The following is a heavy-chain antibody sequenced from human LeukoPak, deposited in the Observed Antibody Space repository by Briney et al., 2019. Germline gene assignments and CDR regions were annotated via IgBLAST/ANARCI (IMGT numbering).Heavy chain of an antibody. J-gene: IGHJ4*02. CDR2: MWYDGSKE. CDR3: ARELGSGTFDY. V-gene: IGHV3-33*01. D-gene: IGHD6-19*01. Sequence: GGSLRFSCAASGFTFSVYGMHWPRQAPGKGRVGVAVMWYDGSKEYYADSVKGRSTISRDTSTNMLYLQMNSLRAEDTAVYYCARELGSGTFDYWGQGTLVTVSS. CDR1: GFTFSVYG.